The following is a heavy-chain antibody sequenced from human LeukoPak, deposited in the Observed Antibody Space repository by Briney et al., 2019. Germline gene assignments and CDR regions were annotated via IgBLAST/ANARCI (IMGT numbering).Heavy chain of an antibody. CDR1: GFTFSGSA. D-gene: IGHD5-18*01. CDR2: IRSKANSYAT. V-gene: IGHV3-73*01. J-gene: IGHJ6*02. Sequence: PGGSLRPSCAASGFTFSGSAMHWVRQASGKGLEWVGRIRSKANSYATAYAASMKGRFTISRDDSRNTAYLQMHSLKTEDTAVYYCTSPDTAMVPYYYYYGMDVWGQGTTVTVSS. CDR3: TSPDTAMVPYYYYYGMDV.